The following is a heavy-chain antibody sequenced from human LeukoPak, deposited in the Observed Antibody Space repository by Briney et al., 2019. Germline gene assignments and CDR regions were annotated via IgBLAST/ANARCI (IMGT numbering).Heavy chain of an antibody. Sequence: GGSLRLSCAASGFIFSSYSMNWVRQVPGKGLEWVSSLSFVTTYIYYAESVKGRFTISRDNAKNSLYLQMNSLRAEDTAVYYCARAADHHGGFDYWGPGTLVTVSS. CDR2: LSFVTTYI. CDR1: GFIFSSYS. D-gene: IGHD3-16*01. J-gene: IGHJ4*02. V-gene: IGHV3-21*01. CDR3: ARAADHHGGFDY.